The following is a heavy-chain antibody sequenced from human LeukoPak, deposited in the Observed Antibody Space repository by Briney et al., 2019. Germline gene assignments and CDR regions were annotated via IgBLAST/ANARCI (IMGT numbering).Heavy chain of an antibody. CDR2: ITSKTDGGIT. CDR1: GFNFNTYS. CDR3: ATDESNSFFF. Sequence: GGSLRLSCVASGFNFNTYSMNWVRQAPGKGLEWVGRITSKTDGGITDSAAPVKGRFTVSRDDSKNTLFLQMSSLRTEGTAVYYCATDESNSFFFWGQGTLVTVSS. D-gene: IGHD2/OR15-2a*01. V-gene: IGHV3-15*01. J-gene: IGHJ4*02.